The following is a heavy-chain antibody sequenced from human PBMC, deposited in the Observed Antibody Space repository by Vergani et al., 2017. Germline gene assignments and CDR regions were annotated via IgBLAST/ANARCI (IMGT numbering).Heavy chain of an antibody. Sequence: EVQLVESGGGLVQPGGSLRLSCAASGFTFSSYWMHWVRQAPGKGLVWVSRINSDGSSTSYADSVKGRFTISRDNAKNTLYLQMNSLRAEDTAVYYCVARGSYYDSSGYYPIFDYWGQGTLVTVSS. V-gene: IGHV3-74*01. D-gene: IGHD3-22*01. CDR3: VARGSYYDSSGYYPIFDY. CDR2: INSDGSST. J-gene: IGHJ4*02. CDR1: GFTFSSYW.